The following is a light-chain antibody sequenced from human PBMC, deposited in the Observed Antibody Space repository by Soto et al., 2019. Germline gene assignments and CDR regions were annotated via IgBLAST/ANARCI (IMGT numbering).Light chain of an antibody. CDR2: EDT. J-gene: IGLJ3*02. CDR1: SSDIGRHDY. Sequence: QSALTQPASVSGPPGQSITISCTGSSSDIGRHDYVSWYQHHPGKVPKLMISEDTKRPSGVSNRFSGSKSGNMASLTISGLQAEDEADYYCCAFTSAGTWVFGGGTKLTVL. CDR3: CAFTSAGTWV. V-gene: IGLV2-14*01.